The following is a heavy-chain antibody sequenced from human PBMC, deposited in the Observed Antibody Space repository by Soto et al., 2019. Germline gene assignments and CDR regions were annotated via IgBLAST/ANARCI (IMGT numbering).Heavy chain of an antibody. Sequence: GASVKVSCKASGYTFTSYGISWVRQAPGQGLEWMGWISAYNGNTNYAQKLQGRVTMTTDTSTSTAYMELRSLRSDDTAVYYCARDLRFLEWLLAPSLDYWGQGTLVTVSS. D-gene: IGHD3-3*01. J-gene: IGHJ4*02. CDR1: GYTFTSYG. CDR2: ISAYNGNT. CDR3: ARDLRFLEWLLAPSLDY. V-gene: IGHV1-18*01.